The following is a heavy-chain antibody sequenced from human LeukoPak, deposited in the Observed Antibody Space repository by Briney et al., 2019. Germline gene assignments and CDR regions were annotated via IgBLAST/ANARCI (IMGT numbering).Heavy chain of an antibody. J-gene: IGHJ4*02. Sequence: SETLSLTCTVFGDSVTGYFLNWVRQPPGKGLEWIGHIYKIGTTNYNPSLKSRLTISADTSKNQFSLQLWSVTAADTAVYYCVIGVGWQPDYWGQGALVTVSS. D-gene: IGHD2-15*01. V-gene: IGHV4-59*02. CDR3: VIGVGWQPDY. CDR2: IYKIGTT. CDR1: GDSVTGYF.